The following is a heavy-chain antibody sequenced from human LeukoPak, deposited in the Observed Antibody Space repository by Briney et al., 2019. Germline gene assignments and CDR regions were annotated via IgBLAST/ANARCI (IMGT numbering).Heavy chain of an antibody. CDR1: GYSISSGYY. D-gene: IGHD6-13*01. CDR2: IYHSGST. Sequence: PSETLSLTCAVSGYSISSGYYWGWIRQPPGKGLEWIGSIYHSGSTYYNPSLKSRVTISVDTSKNQFSLKLSSVTAADTAVYYCARALEEGGSSSWYGYWGQGTLVTVSS. J-gene: IGHJ4*02. V-gene: IGHV4-38-2*01. CDR3: ARALEEGGSSSWYGY.